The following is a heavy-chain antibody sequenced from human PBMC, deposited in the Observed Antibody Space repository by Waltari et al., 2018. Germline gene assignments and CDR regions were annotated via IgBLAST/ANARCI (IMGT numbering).Heavy chain of an antibody. CDR1: GYTLTELS. CDR3: ATVEVVAVTNYYYYYMDV. J-gene: IGHJ6*03. CDR2: FDPEDGET. D-gene: IGHD2-15*01. Sequence: QVQLVQSGAEVKKPGASVKVSCKVSGYTLTELSMHWVRQAPGKGLEWMGGFDPEDGETIYAQKFQGRVTMTEDTSTDTAYMELSSLRSEDTAVYYCATVEVVAVTNYYYYYMDVWGKGTTVTVSS. V-gene: IGHV1-24*01.